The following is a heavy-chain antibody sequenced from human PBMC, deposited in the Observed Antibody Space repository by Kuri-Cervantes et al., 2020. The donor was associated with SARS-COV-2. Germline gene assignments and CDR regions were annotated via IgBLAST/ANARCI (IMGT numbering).Heavy chain of an antibody. CDR3: AKGGGQLDY. V-gene: IGHV3-48*01. D-gene: IGHD2-2*01. CDR1: GFTFRNYS. J-gene: IGHJ4*02. Sequence: GESLKISCAASGFTFRNYSLNWVRQAPGKGLEWVSYINGSSRTTFYAESVKGRFTISRDNSKNTLYLQMNSLRAEDTAVYYCAKGGGQLDYWGQGTLVTVSS. CDR2: INGSSRTT.